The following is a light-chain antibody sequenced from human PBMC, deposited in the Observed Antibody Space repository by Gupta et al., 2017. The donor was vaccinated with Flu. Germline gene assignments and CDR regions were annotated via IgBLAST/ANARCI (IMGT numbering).Light chain of an antibody. CDR2: GAT. CDR3: QQYNDWPPFT. J-gene: IGKJ3*01. Sequence: ATLSVSPGERATLSCRASQSVGDNLAWYQQKPGQAPRLLIYGATTRATGIPARFSGSGSVREFTLTISSLQSEDFAVYYCQQYNDWPPFTFGPGTKVDIK. CDR1: QSVGDN. V-gene: IGKV3-15*01.